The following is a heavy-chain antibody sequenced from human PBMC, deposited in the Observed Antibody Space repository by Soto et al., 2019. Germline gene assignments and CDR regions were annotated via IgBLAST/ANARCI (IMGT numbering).Heavy chain of an antibody. Sequence: GGSLRLSCAASGFTFSSYGMHWVRQAPGKGLEWVAVIWYDGSNKYYADSVKGRFTISRDNSKNTLYLQMNSLRAEDTAVYYCARGATVVGDFDYWGQGTLVTVSS. CDR2: IWYDGSNK. V-gene: IGHV3-33*01. CDR1: GFTFSSYG. D-gene: IGHD4-4*01. J-gene: IGHJ4*02. CDR3: ARGATVVGDFDY.